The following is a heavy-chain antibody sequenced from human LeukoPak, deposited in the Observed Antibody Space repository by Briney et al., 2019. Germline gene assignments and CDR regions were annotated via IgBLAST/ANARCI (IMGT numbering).Heavy chain of an antibody. J-gene: IGHJ3*02. D-gene: IGHD4-17*01. Sequence: PGGSLRLSCAPSAFSLSIYGINWVRQAPGKGLEWVSYISSSSSSAYYADSVKGRFTISRDNVKNSLYLQMNSLRDEDTAMYYCARDTGDYGDLDAIDMWGQGTMVTVSA. CDR1: AFSLSIYG. CDR3: ARDTGDYGDLDAIDM. V-gene: IGHV3-48*02. CDR2: ISSSSSSA.